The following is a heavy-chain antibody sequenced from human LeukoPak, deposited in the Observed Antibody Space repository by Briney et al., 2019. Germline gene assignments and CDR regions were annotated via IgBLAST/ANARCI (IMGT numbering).Heavy chain of an antibody. CDR1: GGSISSGSYY. CDR3: ARGDTEPVVVPAAGWARTYYYYYMDV. Sequence: SETLSLTCTVSGGSISSGSYYWSWIRQPAGKGLEWIGRIYTSGSTNYNPSLKSRVTISVDTSKNQFSLKLSSVTAADTAVYYCARGDTEPVVVPAAGWARTYYYYYMDVWGKGTTVTISS. J-gene: IGHJ6*03. D-gene: IGHD2-2*01. CDR2: IYTSGST. V-gene: IGHV4-61*02.